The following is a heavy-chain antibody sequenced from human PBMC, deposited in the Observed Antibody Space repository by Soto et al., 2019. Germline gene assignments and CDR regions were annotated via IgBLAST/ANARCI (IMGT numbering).Heavy chain of an antibody. D-gene: IGHD3-10*01. CDR3: ARTLWFGAAFDI. J-gene: IGHJ3*02. V-gene: IGHV4-4*07. Sequence: SETLSLTCTVSGGSISSYCWSWIRQPAGKGLEWIGRIYTSGSTNYNPSLKSRVTMSVDTSKNQFSLKLSSVTAADTAVYYCARTLWFGAAFDIWGQGTMVTVSS. CDR2: IYTSGST. CDR1: GGSISSYC.